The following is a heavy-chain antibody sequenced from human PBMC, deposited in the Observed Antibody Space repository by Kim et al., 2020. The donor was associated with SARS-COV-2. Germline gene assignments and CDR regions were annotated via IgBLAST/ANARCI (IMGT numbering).Heavy chain of an antibody. CDR1: GGSISSSSYY. Sequence: SETLSLTCTVSGGSISSSSYYWGWIRQPPGKGLEWIGSIYYSGSTYYNPSLKSRVTISVDTSKNQFSLKLSSVTAADTAVYYCARHYDFWSGYIDYYGMDVWGQGTTVTVSS. J-gene: IGHJ6*02. CDR3: ARHYDFWSGYIDYYGMDV. V-gene: IGHV4-39*01. CDR2: IYYSGST. D-gene: IGHD3-3*01.